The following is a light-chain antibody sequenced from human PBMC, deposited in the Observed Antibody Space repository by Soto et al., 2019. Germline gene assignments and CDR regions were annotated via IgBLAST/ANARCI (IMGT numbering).Light chain of an antibody. CDR2: GAS. CDR1: QSVGTY. Sequence: EIVLTQSPGTLSLSPGERATLSCWASQSVGTYLAWYQQKPGQAPRLLIYGASIRATGIPDRFSGSGSGADFTLTIRRMEAEDLAVYYCQQYVSVPLTFGGGTKVDIK. V-gene: IGKV3-20*01. CDR3: QQYVSVPLT. J-gene: IGKJ4*01.